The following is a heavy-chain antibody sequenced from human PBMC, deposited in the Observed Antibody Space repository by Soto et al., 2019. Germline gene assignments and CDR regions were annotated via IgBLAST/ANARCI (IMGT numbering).Heavy chain of an antibody. V-gene: IGHV1-8*01. CDR3: ARVKRPYYDFWSGYYLGWAFDI. CDR2: MNPNSGNT. Sequence: ASVKVSCKASGYTLTSYDINWVRHATGQGLEWMGWMNPNSGNTGYAQKFQGRVTMTRNTSIRTAYMELSSLRSEDTAVYYCARVKRPYYDFWSGYYLGWAFDIWGQGTMVTVSS. D-gene: IGHD3-3*01. J-gene: IGHJ3*02. CDR1: GYTLTSYD.